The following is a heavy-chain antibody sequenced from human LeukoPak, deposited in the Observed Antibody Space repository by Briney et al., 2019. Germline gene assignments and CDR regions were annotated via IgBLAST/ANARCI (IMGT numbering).Heavy chain of an antibody. CDR2: INHSGST. CDR1: GGSFSGYY. CDR3: ARGRYYPRN. Sequence: SETLSLTCAVYGGSFSGYYWSWIRQPPGKGLEWIGEINHSGSTNYNPSLKSRVTISVDTSKNQFSLKLSSVTAADTAVYYCARGRYYPRNWGQGTLVTVSS. J-gene: IGHJ4*02. D-gene: IGHD1-26*01. V-gene: IGHV4-34*01.